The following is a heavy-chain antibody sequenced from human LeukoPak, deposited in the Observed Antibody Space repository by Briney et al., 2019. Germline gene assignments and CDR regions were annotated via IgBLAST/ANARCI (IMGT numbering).Heavy chain of an antibody. V-gene: IGHV3-7*05. Sequence: TGGSLRLSCPASGFTFSSYWMTWVRQAPGKGLEWVANIKQDGSEKYYVDSVKGRFIISRDNAKNSLYLQMNSLRAEDTAVYYCAVYSTSSGGLDPWGQGTLVTVSS. J-gene: IGHJ5*02. CDR2: IKQDGSEK. D-gene: IGHD6-6*01. CDR3: AVYSTSSGGLDP. CDR1: GFTFSSYW.